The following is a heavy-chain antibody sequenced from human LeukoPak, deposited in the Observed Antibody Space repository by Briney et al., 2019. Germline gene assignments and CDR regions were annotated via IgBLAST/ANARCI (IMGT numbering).Heavy chain of an antibody. CDR1: VYTFTGYY. D-gene: IGHD3-10*01. J-gene: IGHJ4*02. Sequence: ASVTVSCKASVYTFTGYYMHWVRQAPGQGLEWMGWINPNSGGTNYAQKFQGRVTMTRDTSISTAYMELSRLRSDDTAVYYCARDAYGSGSYTNWGQGTLVTVSS. CDR2: INPNSGGT. CDR3: ARDAYGSGSYTN. V-gene: IGHV1-2*02.